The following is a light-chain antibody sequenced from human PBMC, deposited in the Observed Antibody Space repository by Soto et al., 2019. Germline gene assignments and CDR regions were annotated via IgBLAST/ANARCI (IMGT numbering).Light chain of an antibody. Sequence: EIVLTQSPDTLSLSPGERATLSCRASQSVSSYLAWYQQKPGQTPRLLIYDSSNRATGVPARFSGSGSGTDFTLTISSLEPEDFAVYYCQQRGNWPPFTFGPGTKVDIK. J-gene: IGKJ3*01. CDR2: DSS. V-gene: IGKV3-11*01. CDR3: QQRGNWPPFT. CDR1: QSVSSY.